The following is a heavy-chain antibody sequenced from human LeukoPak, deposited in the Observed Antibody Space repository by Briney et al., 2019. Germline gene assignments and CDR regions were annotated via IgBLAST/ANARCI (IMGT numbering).Heavy chain of an antibody. V-gene: IGHV3-7*01. CDR1: GFTFSSYW. CDR2: IKQDGSEK. J-gene: IGHJ4*02. CDR3: ARARFKGRFDY. Sequence: GGSLRLSCAASGFTFSSYWMSWVRQAPGKGLEWVANIKQDGSEKYYVDSVKGRFSFSRDNAKNSLYLQMNSLRAEDTAVYYCARARFKGRFDYWGQGTLVTVSS.